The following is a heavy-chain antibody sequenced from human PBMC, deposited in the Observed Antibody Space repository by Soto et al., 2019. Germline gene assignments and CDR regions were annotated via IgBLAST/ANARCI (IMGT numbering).Heavy chain of an antibody. CDR3: VRDDVGVGIDY. V-gene: IGHV3-74*03. D-gene: IGHD1-26*01. CDR2: IDSDGNST. Sequence: GGSLRLSCAASGFPFSSYLMHWVRQVPGKGLVWVSHIDSDGNSTTYADSVKGRFTISRDNAKNTVYLQMNSLRAEDTAVYYCVRDDVGVGIDYWGLGTLVTVSS. J-gene: IGHJ4*02. CDR1: GFPFSSYL.